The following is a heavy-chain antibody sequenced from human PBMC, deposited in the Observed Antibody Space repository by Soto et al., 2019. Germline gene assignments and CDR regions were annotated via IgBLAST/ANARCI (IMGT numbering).Heavy chain of an antibody. CDR2: IGGSGVST. V-gene: IGHV3-23*01. Sequence: GGSLRLSCAASGFTFSSYAMSWVRQAPGKGLEWVSAIGGSGVSTYYADSVKGRFTISRDSSKKTLYLQMNSLRAEDTAVYYCAKVANVGVVIEYFDYWGQGSLVTVSS. CDR1: GFTFSSYA. CDR3: AKVANVGVVIEYFDY. J-gene: IGHJ4*02. D-gene: IGHD3-3*01.